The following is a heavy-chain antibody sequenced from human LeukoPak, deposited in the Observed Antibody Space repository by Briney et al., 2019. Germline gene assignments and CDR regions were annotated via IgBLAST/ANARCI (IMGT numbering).Heavy chain of an antibody. D-gene: IGHD2-15*01. J-gene: IGHJ4*02. CDR2: IYSGGST. Sequence: PGGSLRLSCAASGFTVSSNYMSWVRQAPGKGLEWVSVIYSGGSTYYADSVKGRFTISRDNAKNSLYLQLNTLRPEDTAVYYCVQGWRDNWGQGTLVTVSS. V-gene: IGHV3-53*01. CDR3: VQGWRDN. CDR1: GFTVSSNY.